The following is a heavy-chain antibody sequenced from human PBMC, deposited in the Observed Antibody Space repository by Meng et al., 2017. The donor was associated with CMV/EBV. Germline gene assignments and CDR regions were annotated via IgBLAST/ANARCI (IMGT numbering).Heavy chain of an antibody. CDR2: IYWDDDK. CDR1: GFSLSTMGVG. J-gene: IGHJ4*02. D-gene: IGHD4-17*01. CDR3: ARGGLRGFDY. V-gene: IGHV2-5*02. Sequence: QITLNEAGPRMGNPTPILTLTCTFSGFSLSTMGVGVGWIRQHPGKALEWLALIYWDDDKRYSPSLKSRLNITKETSKNQVVLTMTNMDPVDTATYYCARGGLRGFDYWGQGTLVTVSS.